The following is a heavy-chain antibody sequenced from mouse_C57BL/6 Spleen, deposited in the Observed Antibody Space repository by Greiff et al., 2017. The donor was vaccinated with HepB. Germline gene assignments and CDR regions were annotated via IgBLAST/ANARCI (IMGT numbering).Heavy chain of an antibody. CDR2: IDPSDSET. CDR3: ARSDSSGPYYFDY. V-gene: IGHV1-52*01. CDR1: GYTFTSYW. Sequence: VQLQQPGAELVRPGSSVKLSCKASGYTFTSYWMHWVKQRPIQGLEWIGNIDPSDSETHYNQKFKDKATLTVDKSSSTAYMQLSSLTSEDSAVYYCARSDSSGPYYFDYWGQGTTLTVSS. D-gene: IGHD3-2*02. J-gene: IGHJ2*01.